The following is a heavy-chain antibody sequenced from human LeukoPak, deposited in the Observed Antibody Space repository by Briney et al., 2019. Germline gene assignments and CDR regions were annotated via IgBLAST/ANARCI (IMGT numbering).Heavy chain of an antibody. J-gene: IGHJ4*02. V-gene: IGHV3-66*01. CDR2: IYYSGDT. CDR3: AGYGGYSL. CDR1: GFFVGNNH. Sequence: SGGSLRLSCAVSGFFVGNNHLAWVRQAPGQGLECVSTIYYSGDTFFADSVKGRFTISRDNSRNTVYLQMNNLRADDTAMYYCAGYGGYSLWGQGTLVTVSP. D-gene: IGHD3-22*01.